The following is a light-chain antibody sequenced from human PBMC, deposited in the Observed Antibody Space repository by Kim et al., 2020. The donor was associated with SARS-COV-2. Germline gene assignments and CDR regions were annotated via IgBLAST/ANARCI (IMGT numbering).Light chain of an antibody. CDR2: GAS. CDR1: QSVSTI. Sequence: VSPGERATLSCTASQSVSTILAWYQQKPGQPPRLLISGASTRATGIPARFSGGGSGTDFTLTISSLQSEDFGVYYCQQYDRWPRTFGQGTKVDIK. CDR3: QQYDRWPRT. J-gene: IGKJ1*01. V-gene: IGKV3D-15*01.